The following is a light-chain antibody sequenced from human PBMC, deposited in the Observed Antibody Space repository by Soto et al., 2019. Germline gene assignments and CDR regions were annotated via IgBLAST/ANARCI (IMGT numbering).Light chain of an antibody. CDR3: QQYGSSPFT. V-gene: IGKV3-20*01. CDR1: QSVSSSSY. J-gene: IGKJ3*01. CDR2: GAS. Sequence: EIVLTQSPGTLSLSPGERATLSCRASQSVSSSSYLAWYQQKPGQAPRLLIYGASSRATGIPDRFSGGGSGTDFTLTFSRLEPEDFAVYYCQQYGSSPFTFGPGTKVDIK.